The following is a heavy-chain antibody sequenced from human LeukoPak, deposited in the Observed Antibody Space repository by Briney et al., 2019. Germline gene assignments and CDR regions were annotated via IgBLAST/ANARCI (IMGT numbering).Heavy chain of an antibody. CDR2: IYSGGST. Sequence: GGSLRLSCAASGFTFSSYSMNWVRQAPGKGLEWVSVIYSGGSTYYADSVKGRFTISRDNSKNTLYLQMNSLRAEDTAVYYCARDPYSGSLWGQGTLVTASS. D-gene: IGHD1-26*01. CDR3: ARDPYSGSL. J-gene: IGHJ4*02. CDR1: GFTFSSYS. V-gene: IGHV3-53*01.